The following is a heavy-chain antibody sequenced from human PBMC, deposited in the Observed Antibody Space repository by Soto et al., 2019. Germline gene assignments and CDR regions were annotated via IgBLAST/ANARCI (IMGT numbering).Heavy chain of an antibody. J-gene: IGHJ4*02. D-gene: IGHD2-2*01. CDR3: AKAGDIVVVPADWFDY. CDR1: GFNFSSYA. V-gene: IGHV3-23*01. CDR2: ISGSGGST. Sequence: PGGSLSLSCAASGFNFSSYAMSWVRQAPGKGLEWVSAISGSGGSTYYADSVKGRFTISRDNSKNALYLQMNSLRAEDTAVYYCAKAGDIVVVPADWFDYWGQGTLVTVSS.